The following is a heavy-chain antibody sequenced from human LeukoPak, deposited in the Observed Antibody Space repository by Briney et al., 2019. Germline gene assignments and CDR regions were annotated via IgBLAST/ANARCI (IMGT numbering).Heavy chain of an antibody. CDR2: IGGDGDTT. D-gene: IGHD2/OR15-2a*01. J-gene: IGHJ5*01. V-gene: IGHV3-23*01. CDR3: AKDVSSGWFDS. Sequence: PGGSLRLSCAASGFTFRNYVMTWVRQAPGKGLEWVSSIGGDGDTTYYADFVKGRFTISRDNSKNTLYLLMTSVRAEDTAVYFCAKDVSSGWFDSWGQGTLVTVSS. CDR1: GFTFRNYV.